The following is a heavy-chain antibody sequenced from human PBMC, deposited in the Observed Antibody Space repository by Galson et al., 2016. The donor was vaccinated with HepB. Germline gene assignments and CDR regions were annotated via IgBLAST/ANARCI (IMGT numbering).Heavy chain of an antibody. CDR1: GFTFNTYA. J-gene: IGHJ6*02. CDR2: ITGSGGTT. Sequence: SLRLSCAASGFTFNTYAMTWVRQAPGKGLEWVSAITGSGGTTVYADSVKGRFTISRDNSRNTLFLQMNSLTAEDTAVYYCSKDRTGNHYGSGNYINDYGMDVWGLGTTVTVSS. D-gene: IGHD3-10*01. V-gene: IGHV3-23*01. CDR3: SKDRTGNHYGSGNYINDYGMDV.